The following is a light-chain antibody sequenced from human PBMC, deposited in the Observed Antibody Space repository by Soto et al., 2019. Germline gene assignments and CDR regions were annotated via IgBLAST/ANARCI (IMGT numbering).Light chain of an antibody. CDR2: GAS. CDR1: QSVSSTY. Sequence: EIVLTQSPGTLSLSAGERVTLSCRASQSVSSTYLAWYQQEPGQAPRLLIYGASSRATGIPDRFSGSGSGTDFTLTISRLEPEDFAVYYCQKFGSSPLYTFGQGTKLEIK. CDR3: QKFGSSPLYT. V-gene: IGKV3-20*01. J-gene: IGKJ2*01.